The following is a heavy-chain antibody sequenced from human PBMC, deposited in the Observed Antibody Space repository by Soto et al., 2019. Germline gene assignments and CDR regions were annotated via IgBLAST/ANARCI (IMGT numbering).Heavy chain of an antibody. J-gene: IGHJ3*02. Sequence: QLQLQESGPGLVKPSETLSLTCTVSGDSISNSDYYWGWICQPPGKGLEWIGTIYYSGSTIYNPSLKSRVTTSVDTSKNHFSLLRSSVTAADSAVYSCARHFHYPHAFDIWGQGTMVTVSS. D-gene: IGHD3-10*01. V-gene: IGHV4-39*01. CDR2: IYYSGST. CDR1: GDSISNSDYY. CDR3: ARHFHYPHAFDI.